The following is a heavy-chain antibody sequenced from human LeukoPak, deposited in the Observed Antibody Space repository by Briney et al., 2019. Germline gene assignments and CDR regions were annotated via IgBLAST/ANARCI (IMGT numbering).Heavy chain of an antibody. CDR2: VNHSGST. CDR3: ARGYSDSAVTFEP. J-gene: IGHJ5*02. CDR1: GGSFSGYY. Sequence: PSETLSLTCAVYGGSFSGYYWSWIRQPPGKGLEWIGEVNHSGSTNYNPSLKSRVTISVDTSKNQFSLKLSSVTAADTAVYYCARGYSDSAVTFEPWGQGTLVTVSS. V-gene: IGHV4-34*01. D-gene: IGHD3-22*01.